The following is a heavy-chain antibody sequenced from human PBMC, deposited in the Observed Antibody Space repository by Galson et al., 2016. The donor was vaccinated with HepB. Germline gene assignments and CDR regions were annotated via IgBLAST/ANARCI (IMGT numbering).Heavy chain of an antibody. Sequence: SLRLSCAGSGFTFPNAWMNWVRQAPGKGLEWVGHIKPTPDGGTVDYAAPVKGRFTISKDDSKNTLYLQMNSLKTEDTAVYYCATAAGRFGAKSLFDFWGQGTLVTVSS. V-gene: IGHV3-15*07. CDR2: IKPTPDGGTV. CDR1: GFTFPNAW. CDR3: ATAAGRFGAKSLFDF. J-gene: IGHJ4*02. D-gene: IGHD3-10*01.